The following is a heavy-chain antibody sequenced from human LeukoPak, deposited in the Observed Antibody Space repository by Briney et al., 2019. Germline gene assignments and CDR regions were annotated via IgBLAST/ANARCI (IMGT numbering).Heavy chain of an antibody. D-gene: IGHD3-22*01. CDR1: GYTLTELS. V-gene: IGHV1-24*01. Sequence: ASVKVSCKVSGYTLTELSMHWVRQAPGKGLEWMGGFDPEDGETIYAQKFQGRVTMTEDTSTDTAYMELSSLRSEDTAVYYCATLIKSNYYDNSDYYWDYWGQGTLVTVSS. J-gene: IGHJ4*02. CDR3: ATLIKSNYYDNSDYYWDY. CDR2: FDPEDGET.